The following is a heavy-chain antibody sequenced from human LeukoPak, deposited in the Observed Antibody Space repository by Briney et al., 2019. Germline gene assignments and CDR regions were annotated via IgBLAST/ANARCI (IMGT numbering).Heavy chain of an antibody. CDR2: ISYDGSNK. V-gene: IGHV3-30*18. J-gene: IGHJ4*02. CDR1: GFTFSSYG. Sequence: GGSLRLSCAASGFTFSSYGMHWVRQAPGKGLEWVAVISYDGSNKYYADSVKGRFTISRDNSKNTLYLQMNSLRAEDTAVYYCAKMVHYDSSGYYGDYWGQGTLVTVSS. D-gene: IGHD3-22*01. CDR3: AKMVHYDSSGYYGDY.